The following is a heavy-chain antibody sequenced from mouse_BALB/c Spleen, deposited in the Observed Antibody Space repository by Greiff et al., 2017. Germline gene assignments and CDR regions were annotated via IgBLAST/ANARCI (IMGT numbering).Heavy chain of an antibody. V-gene: IGHV5-9-3*01. CDR2: ISSGGSYT. CDR1: GFTFSSYA. Sequence: EVQGVESGGGLVKPGGSLKLSCAASGFTFSSYAMSWVRQTPEKRLEWVATISSGGSYTYYPDSVKGRFTISRDNAKNTLYLQMSSLRSEDTAMYYCARLREGYYFDYWGQGTTLTVSS. J-gene: IGHJ2*01. CDR3: ARLREGYYFDY.